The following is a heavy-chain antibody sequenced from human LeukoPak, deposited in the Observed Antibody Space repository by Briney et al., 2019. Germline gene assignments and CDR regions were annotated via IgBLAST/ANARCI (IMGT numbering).Heavy chain of an antibody. J-gene: IGHJ5*02. Sequence: PSETLSLTCAVSGDPITSYSDYKWTWIRQPPGRGLEWIGYSSYSWSTNYNPSLKSRVTISVDTSKTQFSLKLSSVTAADTAVYYCARHTDYGGNSRWFDPWGQGTLVTVSS. V-gene: IGHV4-59*08. D-gene: IGHD4-23*01. CDR2: SSYSWST. CDR1: GDPITSY. CDR3: ARHTDYGGNSRWFDP.